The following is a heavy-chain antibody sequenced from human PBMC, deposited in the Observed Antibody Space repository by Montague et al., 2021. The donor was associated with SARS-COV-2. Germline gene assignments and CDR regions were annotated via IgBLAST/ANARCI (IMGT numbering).Heavy chain of an antibody. D-gene: IGHD3-10*01. J-gene: IGHJ5*01. V-gene: IGHV4-59*01. CDR3: ARGLENYGSGSHHFDS. Sequence: SETLSLTCAVSAATITSYFLNWTRHPPGTCLEYIGYIYHSGSTTPKPSLKTRVSISVDTSKNQFSLKLRSVTAADTAVYYCARGLENYGSGSHHFDSWGQGTLVT. CDR1: AATITSYF. CDR2: IYHSGST.